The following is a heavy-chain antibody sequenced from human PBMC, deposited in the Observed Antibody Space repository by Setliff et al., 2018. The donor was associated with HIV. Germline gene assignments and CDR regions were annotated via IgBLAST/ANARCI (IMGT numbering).Heavy chain of an antibody. CDR1: GFTLSNFW. D-gene: IGHD3-10*01. CDR2: IKQDGSEK. CDR3: LGESSAAFDI. V-gene: IGHV3-7*01. J-gene: IGHJ3*02. Sequence: PGGSLRLSCAASGFTLSNFWMTWVRQAPGKGLEWVASIKQDGSEKNYVDSVKGRFTLSRDNAKNSLYLQMSSLRADDAAVYYCLGESSAAFDIWGQGTMVTVSS.